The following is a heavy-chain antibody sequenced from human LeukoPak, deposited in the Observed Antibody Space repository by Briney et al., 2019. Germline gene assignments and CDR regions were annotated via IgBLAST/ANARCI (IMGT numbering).Heavy chain of an antibody. Sequence: SETLSLTCTVSGGSISSYYWSWIRQPPGKGLEWIGYIYYSGSTNYNPSLKSRVTISVDTSKNQFSLKLSSVTAADTTVYYCARGAGSYYYYMDVWAREPWSPPP. CDR2: IYYSGST. J-gene: IGHJ6*03. CDR3: ARGAGSYYYYMDV. V-gene: IGHV4-59*01. CDR1: GGSISSYY. D-gene: IGHD1-26*01.